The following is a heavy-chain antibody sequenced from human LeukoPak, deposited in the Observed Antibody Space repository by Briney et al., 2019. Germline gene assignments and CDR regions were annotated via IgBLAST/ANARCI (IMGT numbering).Heavy chain of an antibody. V-gene: IGHV3-7*01. D-gene: IGHD2-2*01. CDR3: AKDGPVVPAADYYYYGMDV. CDR1: GFTFSKYW. CDR2: INQIGSER. J-gene: IGHJ6*02. Sequence: GGSLRLSCAASGFTFSKYWMTWVRQAPGKGLEWVANINQIGSERYYVDSVKGRFTMSRDNAKNSMYLQMNSLRAEDTAVYYCAKDGPVVPAADYYYYGMDVWGQGTTVTVSS.